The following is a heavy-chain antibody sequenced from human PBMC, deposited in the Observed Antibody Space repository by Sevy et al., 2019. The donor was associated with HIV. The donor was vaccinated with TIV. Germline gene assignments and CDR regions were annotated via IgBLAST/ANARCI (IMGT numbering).Heavy chain of an antibody. D-gene: IGHD6-19*01. CDR2: ISYDGSNK. J-gene: IGHJ4*02. Sequence: GGSLRLSCAASGFTFSSYAMHWVRQAPGKGLEWVAVISYDGSNKYYADSVKGRFTISRDNSKNTLYLQMNSLRAEDTAVYYCARDSGVAVAFLRYWGQGTLVTVSS. V-gene: IGHV3-30-3*01. CDR1: GFTFSSYA. CDR3: ARDSGVAVAFLRY.